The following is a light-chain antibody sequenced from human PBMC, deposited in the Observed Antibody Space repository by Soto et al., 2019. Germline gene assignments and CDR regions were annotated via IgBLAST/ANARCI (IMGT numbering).Light chain of an antibody. V-gene: IGLV2-23*02. CDR1: SSDVGNYNL. J-gene: IGLJ2*01. Sequence: QSALTQPASVSGSTGQSITISCTGTSSDVGNYNLVSWYQQVPGKVPKLIIYEVIQRPSGVSNRFSGSKSGNTASLTISGLQPEDEGDYYCCSYAGSTALFGGGTKVTVL. CDR2: EVI. CDR3: CSYAGSTAL.